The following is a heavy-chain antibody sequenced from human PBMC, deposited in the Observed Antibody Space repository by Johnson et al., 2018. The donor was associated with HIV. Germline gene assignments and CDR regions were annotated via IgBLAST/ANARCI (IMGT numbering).Heavy chain of an antibody. V-gene: IGHV3-15*01. J-gene: IGHJ3*01. CDR3: STGLPPA. CDR2: IKSKTDGGTI. CDR1: GFTVSSNY. Sequence: VQLVESGGGLIQPGGSLRLSCVASGFTVSSNYMSWVRQAPGKGLEWVGRIKSKTDGGTIDYATPVKGRFTISRDDSKNTLYLQMNSLKTEDTAVYYCSTGLPPAWGQGTMVTVSS.